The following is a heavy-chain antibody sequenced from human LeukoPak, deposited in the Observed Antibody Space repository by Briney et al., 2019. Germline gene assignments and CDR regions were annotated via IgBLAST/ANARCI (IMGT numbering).Heavy chain of an antibody. CDR3: ARDSAGNDY. CDR2: IKQDGSEK. CDR1: GFTFSTYW. J-gene: IGHJ4*02. D-gene: IGHD6-13*01. Sequence: GGSLRLSCAASGFTFSTYWMSWVRQAPGKALEWVANIKQDGSEKYYIDSVKGRFTISRDNAKNSLYLQMNSLRAEDTAMYYCARDSAGNDYWGQGTLVTVSS. V-gene: IGHV3-7*01.